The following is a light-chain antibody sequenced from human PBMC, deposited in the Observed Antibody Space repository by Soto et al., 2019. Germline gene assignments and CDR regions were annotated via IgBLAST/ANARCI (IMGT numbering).Light chain of an antibody. CDR2: VPS. CDR3: QLLNTYPLT. CDR1: QDISRY. J-gene: IGKJ4*01. Sequence: DIQLTQSASFMSASVGDRVTITCRASQDISRYLTWYQQKPGQAPKLLIHVPSTLQSGVPSRFSGSGSGTDFTLTISSLQPEDFATYYCQLLNTYPLTFGGGTKMEIK. V-gene: IGKV1-9*01.